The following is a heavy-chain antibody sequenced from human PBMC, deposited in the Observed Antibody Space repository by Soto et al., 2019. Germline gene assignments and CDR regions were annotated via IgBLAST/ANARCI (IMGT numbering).Heavy chain of an antibody. CDR2: ISGSGGST. V-gene: IGHV3-23*01. J-gene: IGHJ4*02. Sequence: EVQLLESGGGLVQPGGSLRLSCAASGFTFSSYAMSWVRQAPGKGLEWVSAISGSGGSTYYADSVKGRFSISRDNSKNTLYLPMNSLRAEDTAVYYCAKAVEVLSVEYYFDYWGQGTLVTVSS. CDR3: AKAVEVLSVEYYFDY. CDR1: GFTFSSYA. D-gene: IGHD3-3*01.